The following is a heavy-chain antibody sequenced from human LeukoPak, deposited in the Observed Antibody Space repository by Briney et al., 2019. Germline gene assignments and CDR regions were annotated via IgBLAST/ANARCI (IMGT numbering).Heavy chain of an antibody. Sequence: SETLSLTCAVYGGSFSGYYWNWIRQPPGKGLEWIGEINHRGSTNYNPSLKSRVTISVDTSKSQFSLKLRSVTAADTAVYYCARRGVIAARLFDYWGQGTLVTVSS. CDR3: ARRGVIAARLFDY. CDR1: GGSFSGYY. CDR2: INHRGST. V-gene: IGHV4-34*01. J-gene: IGHJ4*02. D-gene: IGHD6-6*01.